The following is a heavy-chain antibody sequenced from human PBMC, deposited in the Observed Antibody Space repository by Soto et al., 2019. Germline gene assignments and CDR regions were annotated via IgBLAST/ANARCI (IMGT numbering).Heavy chain of an antibody. CDR1: GGSISSSNW. V-gene: IGHV4-4*02. D-gene: IGHD6-19*01. J-gene: IGHJ4*02. CDR2: IFHLGST. Sequence: SETLSLTCAVSGGSISSSNWWSWVRQPPGKGLEWIGEIFHLGSTNYNASLKSRVTISVDKSKNQFSLRLSSVTAADTAVYYCAREAVAGDFDYWGQGTLVTVS. CDR3: AREAVAGDFDY.